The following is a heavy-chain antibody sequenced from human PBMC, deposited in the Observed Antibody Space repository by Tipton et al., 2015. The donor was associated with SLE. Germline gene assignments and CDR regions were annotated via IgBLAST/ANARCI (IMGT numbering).Heavy chain of an antibody. J-gene: IGHJ4*02. D-gene: IGHD3-10*01. Sequence: TLSLTCTVSGDSISSASYFWSWIRQPAGKGLEWIGRIYTNGNTNYNPSLKSRVTISLDTPKNQFSLRLSSVTAADTAVYYCVREGFGVGYFDSWGQGNLVTVSS. CDR2: IYTNGNT. V-gene: IGHV4-61*02. CDR3: VREGFGVGYFDS. CDR1: GDSISSASYF.